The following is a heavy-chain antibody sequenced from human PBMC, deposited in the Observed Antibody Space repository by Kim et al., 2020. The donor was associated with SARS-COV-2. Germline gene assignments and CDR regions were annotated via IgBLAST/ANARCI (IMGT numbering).Heavy chain of an antibody. D-gene: IGHD2-2*01. J-gene: IGHJ6*02. CDR2: INHSGST. CDR3: ARCKRGTRYQLLWDCYGMDV. Sequence: SETLSLTCAVYGGSFSGYYWSWIRQPPGKGLEWIGEINHSGSTNYNPSLKSRVTISVDTSKNQFSLKLSSVTAADTAVYYCARCKRGTRYQLLWDCYGMDVWGQGTTVTVSS. CDR1: GGSFSGYY. V-gene: IGHV4-34*01.